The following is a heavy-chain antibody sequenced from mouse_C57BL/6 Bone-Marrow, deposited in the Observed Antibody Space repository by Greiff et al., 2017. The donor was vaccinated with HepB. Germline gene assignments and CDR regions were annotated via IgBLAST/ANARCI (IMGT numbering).Heavy chain of an antibody. D-gene: IGHD2-4*01. CDR2: IDPSDSET. CDR3: AREGDYDGYYFDY. V-gene: IGHV1-52*01. J-gene: IGHJ2*01. Sequence: QVHVKQPGAELVRPGSSVKLSCKASGYTFTSYWMHWVKQRPIQGLEWIGNIDPSDSETHYNQKFKDKATLTVDKSSSTAYMQLSSLTSEDSAVYYCAREGDYDGYYFDYWGQGTTLTVSS. CDR1: GYTFTSYW.